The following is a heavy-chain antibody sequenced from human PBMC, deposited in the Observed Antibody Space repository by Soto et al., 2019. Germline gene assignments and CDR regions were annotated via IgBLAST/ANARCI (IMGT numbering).Heavy chain of an antibody. J-gene: IGHJ6*02. Sequence: GGSLRLSCAASGFTFSDYYMSWIRQAPGKGLEWVSYISSSSSYTNYADSVKGRFTISRDNAKNSLYLQMNSLRAEDTAVYYCARDGTTDDYYYGMDVWGQGTTVTVSS. CDR2: ISSSSSYT. CDR3: ARDGTTDDYYYGMDV. D-gene: IGHD1-7*01. CDR1: GFTFSDYY. V-gene: IGHV3-11*06.